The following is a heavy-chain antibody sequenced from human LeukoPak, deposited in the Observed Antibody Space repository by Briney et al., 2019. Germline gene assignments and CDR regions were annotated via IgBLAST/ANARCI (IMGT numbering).Heavy chain of an antibody. Sequence: ASVKVSCKVSGYTLTELSMHWVRQAPGKGLEWMGGFDPEDGETIYAQKFQGRVTMTEDTSTDTAYMELSSLRSEDTAVYYCASRGGDYSNYDYYYYYMDVWGKGTTVTVSS. CDR2: FDPEDGET. V-gene: IGHV1-24*01. J-gene: IGHJ6*03. CDR1: GYTLTELS. D-gene: IGHD4-11*01. CDR3: ASRGGDYSNYDYYYYYMDV.